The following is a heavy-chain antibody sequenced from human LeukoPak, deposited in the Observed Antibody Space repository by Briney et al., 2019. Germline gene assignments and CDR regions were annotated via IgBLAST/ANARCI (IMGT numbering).Heavy chain of an antibody. V-gene: IGHV5-51*01. CDR2: LFPGDSNT. D-gene: IGHD2-2*02. Sequence: GESLKISCMASGYSFTSNWIAWVRQMPGKGLEMIGILFPGDSNTRYSPSFQGQVTISVDKSISAAYLQWSSLKASDTARYYCARQGCSSTSCHTIDYWGQGNLVTVSS. CDR3: ARQGCSSTSCHTIDY. CDR1: GYSFTSNW. J-gene: IGHJ4*02.